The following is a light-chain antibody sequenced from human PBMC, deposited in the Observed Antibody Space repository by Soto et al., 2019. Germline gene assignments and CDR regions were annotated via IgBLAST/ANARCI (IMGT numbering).Light chain of an antibody. J-gene: IGLJ1*01. CDR1: SSNIGSNY. CDR3: CSYVGSYSYV. V-gene: IGLV1-47*01. Sequence: QSVLTQPPSASGTPGQRVTISCSGSSSNIGSNYVYWYQQLPGTAPKLLIYRNNQRPSGVPDRFSGSKSGTSASLAISGLRSEDEADYYCCSYVGSYSYVFGTGTKVTVL. CDR2: RNN.